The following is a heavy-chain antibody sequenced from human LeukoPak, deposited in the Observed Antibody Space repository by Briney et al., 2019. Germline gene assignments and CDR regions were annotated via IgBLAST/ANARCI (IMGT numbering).Heavy chain of an antibody. CDR3: ARDNSVGDTAWWFDP. V-gene: IGHV1-69*06. D-gene: IGHD1-26*01. CDR2: IIPIFNTT. J-gene: IGHJ5*02. Sequence: GASVKVSCKASGGTFSNYAISWVRQAPGQGLEWMGGIIPIFNTTNYAQKFQGRVTITADKSTSTAYMELSSLRSEDTAVYYCARDNSVGDTAWWFDPWGQGTLVTVSS. CDR1: GGTFSNYA.